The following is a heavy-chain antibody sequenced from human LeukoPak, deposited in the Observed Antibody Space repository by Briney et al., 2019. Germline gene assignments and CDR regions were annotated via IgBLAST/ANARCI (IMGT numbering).Heavy chain of an antibody. D-gene: IGHD6-19*01. CDR3: AKYSSGWSYYMDV. Sequence: PSETLSLTCTVSGGSISSSYWSWIRQPLGKGLEWIGYIYYTGTTNYNPSLKSRVTISVDKSKNQFSLKLSSVTAADTAVYYCAKYSSGWSYYMDVWGKGTTVTVSS. J-gene: IGHJ6*03. V-gene: IGHV4-59*12. CDR2: IYYTGTT. CDR1: GGSISSSY.